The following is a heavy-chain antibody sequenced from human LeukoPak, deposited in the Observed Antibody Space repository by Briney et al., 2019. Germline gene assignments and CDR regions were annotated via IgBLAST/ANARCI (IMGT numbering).Heavy chain of an antibody. V-gene: IGHV4-30-4*01. Sequence: SETLSLTCTVSGGSINSGDNYWSWSRQPPGEGLEWIGFIYYRGTTYYHPSLKSRVSISIDTSRNQFSLKLNSVTAADTAVYYCARIEGNSGYGWSHFDYWGQGRLVTVSS. D-gene: IGHD3-10*01. J-gene: IGHJ4*02. CDR3: ARIEGNSGYGWSHFDY. CDR2: IYYRGTT. CDR1: GGSINSGDNY.